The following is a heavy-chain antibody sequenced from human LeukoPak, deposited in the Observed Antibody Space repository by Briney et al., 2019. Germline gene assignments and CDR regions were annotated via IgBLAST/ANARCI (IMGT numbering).Heavy chain of an antibody. D-gene: IGHD1-26*01. CDR1: GFSFSNYG. V-gene: IGHV3-30*03. CDR2: ISYDGSDK. CDR3: ATEWPWEYFYYGMNG. Sequence: PGRSLRLSCGDSGFSFSNYGMHWVRQAPGKGLEWVAVISYDGSDKYYADSVKGRFTISRDNSKNTLYVQMNSLRAEDTAVYYCATEWPWEYFYYGMNGWGQGTTVTVSS. J-gene: IGHJ6*02.